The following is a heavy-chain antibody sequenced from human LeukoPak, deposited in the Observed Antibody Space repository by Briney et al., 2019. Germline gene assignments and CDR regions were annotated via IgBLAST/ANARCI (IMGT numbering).Heavy chain of an antibody. D-gene: IGHD1-26*01. CDR3: AKDTAYSGSYYLDY. CDR2: ISWDGGST. V-gene: IGHV3-43D*03. Sequence: PGGSLRLSCAASGFTFDRFTIHWVRQAPGKGLEWVSLISWDGGSTYYADSVKGRFTISRDNSKNFLYLQMNSLRAEDTALYYCAKDTAYSGSYYLDYWGQGTLVTVSS. J-gene: IGHJ4*02. CDR1: GFTFDRFT.